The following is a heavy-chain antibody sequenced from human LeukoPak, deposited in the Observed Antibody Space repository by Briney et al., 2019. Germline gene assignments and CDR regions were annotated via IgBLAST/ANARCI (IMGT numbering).Heavy chain of an antibody. D-gene: IGHD3-22*01. CDR1: GGSISSYY. CDR3: AREADSSGYDY. Sequence: ASETLSFTCTVSGGSISSYYWSWIRQPPGKGLEWIGYIYYSGSTNYNPSLKSRVTISVDTSKNQFSLKLSSVTAADTAVYYCAREADSSGYDYWGQGTLVTVSS. J-gene: IGHJ4*02. CDR2: IYYSGST. V-gene: IGHV4-59*01.